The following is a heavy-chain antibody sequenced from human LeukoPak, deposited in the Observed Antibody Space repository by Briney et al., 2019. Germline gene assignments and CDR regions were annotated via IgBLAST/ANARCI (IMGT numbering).Heavy chain of an antibody. V-gene: IGHV4-59*08. CDR1: GGSISSYY. CDR2: IYCSGST. CDR3: ARHTGREQQLIGFWFDP. J-gene: IGHJ5*02. Sequence: SETLSLTCTVSGGSISSYYWSWIRQPPGKGLEWIGYIYCSGSTYYNPSLKSRVTISVDTSKNQFSLKLSSVTAADTAVYYCARHTGREQQLIGFWFDPWGQGTLVTVSS. D-gene: IGHD6-13*01.